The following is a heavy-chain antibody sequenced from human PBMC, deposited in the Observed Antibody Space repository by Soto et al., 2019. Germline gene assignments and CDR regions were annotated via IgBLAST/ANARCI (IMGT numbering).Heavy chain of an antibody. CDR3: AKGRGLRWALDY. CDR1: GFTFSSYG. J-gene: IGHJ4*02. Sequence: QVQLVESGGGVVQPGRSLRLSCAASGFTFSSYGMHWVRQAPGKGLEWVAVISYDGSNKYYADSVKGRFTISRDNSKNTLYLQMNSRRAEDTAVYYCAKGRGLRWALDYWGQGTLVTVSS. CDR2: ISYDGSNK. V-gene: IGHV3-30*18. D-gene: IGHD4-17*01.